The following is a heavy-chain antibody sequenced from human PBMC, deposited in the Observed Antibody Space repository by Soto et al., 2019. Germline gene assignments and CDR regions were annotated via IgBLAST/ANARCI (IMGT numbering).Heavy chain of an antibody. CDR2: IIPIFGIT. V-gene: IGHV1-69*02. D-gene: IGHD1-1*01. CDR1: VGTFSVYI. CDR3: ARALTLAGAFHI. Sequence: SLKGYCKTSVGTFSVYIVSGGRQAPGQGLEWMGRIIPIFGITNYAQKFQGRVTITADKSTSTAYMELSSLRSEDTAVYYWARALTLAGAFHIWCQGTMVIASS. J-gene: IGHJ3*02.